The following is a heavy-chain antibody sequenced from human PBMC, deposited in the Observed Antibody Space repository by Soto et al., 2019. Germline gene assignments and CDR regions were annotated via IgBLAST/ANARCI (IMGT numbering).Heavy chain of an antibody. Sequence: SETLSLTCTVSGGSISSGGYYWSWIRQHPGKGLEWIGYIYYSGSTYYNPSLKSRVTISVDTSKNQFSLKLGSVTAADTAVYYCARAGDSSGYYPYFDYWGQGTLVTVSS. V-gene: IGHV4-31*03. CDR2: IYYSGST. D-gene: IGHD3-22*01. CDR1: GGSISSGGYY. J-gene: IGHJ4*02. CDR3: ARAGDSSGYYPYFDY.